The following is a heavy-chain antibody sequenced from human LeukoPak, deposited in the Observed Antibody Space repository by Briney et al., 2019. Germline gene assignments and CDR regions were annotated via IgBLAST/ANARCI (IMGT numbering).Heavy chain of an antibody. CDR1: GFTVSSNY. CDR2: IYSGGST. Sequence: GGSLRLSCAASGFTVSSNYMSWVRQAPGKGLEWVSVIYSGGSTYYADSVKGRFTISRDNSKNTLYLQMNSLRAEDTAVYYCATGDRWEVLLAYWGQGSRVTVSS. J-gene: IGHJ4*02. CDR3: ATGDRWEVLLAY. D-gene: IGHD1-26*01. V-gene: IGHV3-66*01.